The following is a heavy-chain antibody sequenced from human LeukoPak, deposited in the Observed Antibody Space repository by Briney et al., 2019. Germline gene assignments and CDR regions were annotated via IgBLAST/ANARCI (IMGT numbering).Heavy chain of an antibody. CDR1: GYTFTSYG. V-gene: IGHV1-18*01. CDR3: ARAYDVFYDFWSGYYKDNWFDP. Sequence: ASVKVSYKASGYTFTSYGISWVRQAPGQGLEWMGWISAYNGNTNYAQKLQGRVTMTTDTSTSTAYMELRSLRSDDTAVYYCARAYDVFYDFWSGYYKDNWFDPWGQGTLVTVSS. D-gene: IGHD3-3*01. J-gene: IGHJ5*02. CDR2: ISAYNGNT.